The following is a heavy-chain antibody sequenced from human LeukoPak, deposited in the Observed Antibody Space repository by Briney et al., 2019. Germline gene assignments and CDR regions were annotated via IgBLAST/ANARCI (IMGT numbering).Heavy chain of an antibody. J-gene: IGHJ4*02. D-gene: IGHD1-14*01. V-gene: IGHV3-23*01. CDR2: ISGGGGST. Sequence: GGSLRLSCAASGFTFRGYAMSWVRQAPGKGLEWVSAISGGGGSTYYPDSVKGRFTISRDNSKNTLYLQMSSLRAEDTAVYYCATSTPLGTYYFDYWGQGTLVTVSS. CDR1: GFTFRGYA. CDR3: ATSTPLGTYYFDY.